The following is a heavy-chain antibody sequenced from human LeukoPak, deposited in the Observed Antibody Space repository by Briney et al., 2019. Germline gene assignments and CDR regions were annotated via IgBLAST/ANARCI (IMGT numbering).Heavy chain of an antibody. CDR3: AREGPQGKGGYDFWSGYYGYYYYYGMDV. CDR1: GFTFSSYS. Sequence: GGSLRLSCAASGFTFSSYSMNWVHQAPGKGLEWVSSISSSSSYIYYADSVKGRFTISRDNAKNSLYLQMNSLRAEDTAVYYCAREGPQGKGGYDFWSGYYGYYYYYGMDVWGQGTTVTVSS. CDR2: ISSSSSYI. J-gene: IGHJ6*02. D-gene: IGHD3-3*01. V-gene: IGHV3-21*01.